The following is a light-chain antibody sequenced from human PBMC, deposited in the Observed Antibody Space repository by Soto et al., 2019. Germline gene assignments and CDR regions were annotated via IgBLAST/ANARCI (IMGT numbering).Light chain of an antibody. V-gene: IGLV1-47*01. Sequence: QAVLTQPPSASGTPGQRVTISCSGSSSNFGKSIVSWYQLLPGRAPKVLIYRNDQRPSGVPDRISGSRSGTSASLAIIGLRSEDEADYYCASWDDTLSVPIFGGGTKLTVL. J-gene: IGLJ2*01. CDR3: ASWDDTLSVPI. CDR2: RND. CDR1: SSNFGKSI.